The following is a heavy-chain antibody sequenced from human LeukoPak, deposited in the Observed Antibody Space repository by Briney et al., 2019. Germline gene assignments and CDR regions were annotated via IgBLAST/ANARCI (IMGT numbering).Heavy chain of an antibody. J-gene: IGHJ4*02. Sequence: GGSLRLSCAASGFTFSSYAMNWVRQAPGKGLKWGAGISSGDRTFHAESVKGGFTISRDKSKDTLYLQMNSLRAEDTAVYYCAKDATASPYFHWFDNWGQGTQVIVSS. CDR1: GFTFSSYA. CDR2: ISSGDRT. V-gene: IGHV3-23*01. CDR3: AKDATASPYFHWFDN. D-gene: IGHD3-9*01.